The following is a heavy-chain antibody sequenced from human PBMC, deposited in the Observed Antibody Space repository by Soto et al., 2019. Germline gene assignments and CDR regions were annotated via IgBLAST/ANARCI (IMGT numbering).Heavy chain of an antibody. V-gene: IGHV3-53*01. D-gene: IGHD2-21*01. CDR2: IVSGGST. Sequence: EVKVIESGGDLIEPGGSLRLSCAASGFKVGSSYVTWVRQAPGEGLEWVSVIVSGGSTHYADSVTGRFTVSRDVSNNTVYLHMSSLRAEDTAVYFWATDSRTGGIGYFDSWGLGTLVSVSS. J-gene: IGHJ4*02. CDR1: GFKVGSSY. CDR3: ATDSRTGGIGYFDS.